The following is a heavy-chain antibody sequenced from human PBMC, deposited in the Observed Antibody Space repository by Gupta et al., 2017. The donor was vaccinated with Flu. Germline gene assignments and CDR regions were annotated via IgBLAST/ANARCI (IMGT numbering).Heavy chain of an antibody. J-gene: IGHJ2*01. Sequence: QVQLVQAGAEETKPGAPEQVSCKAPGYTATGFYIHWLAQAPGQGLEWMGWINRNSGGTSYAQKFQGRVTMTRDTSNSTAYMELSRLRSEDTAVYYCAKFLGIVGAPGATDWDIDLWGRGTLVTVSS. CDR3: AKFLGIVGAPGATDWDIDL. D-gene: IGHD2-2*03. CDR2: INRNSGGT. CDR1: GYTATGFY. V-gene: IGHV1-2*02.